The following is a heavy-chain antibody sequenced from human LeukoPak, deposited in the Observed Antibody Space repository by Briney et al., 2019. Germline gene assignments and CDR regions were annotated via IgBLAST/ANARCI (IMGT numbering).Heavy chain of an antibody. Sequence: GGSLRLSCAASGFTFSNAWMSWVRQAPGKGLEWVGRIKSKTDGGTTDYAAPVKGRFTISRDDSKNTLYLQMNRLRAEDTAVYYCTKDPNGDYVGAFDFWGQGTLVTVSS. V-gene: IGHV3-15*01. CDR1: GFTFSNAW. D-gene: IGHD4-17*01. J-gene: IGHJ3*01. CDR2: IKSKTDGGTT. CDR3: TKDPNGDYVGAFDF.